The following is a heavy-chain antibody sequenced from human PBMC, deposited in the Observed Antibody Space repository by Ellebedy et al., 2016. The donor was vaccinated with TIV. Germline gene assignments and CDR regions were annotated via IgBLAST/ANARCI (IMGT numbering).Heavy chain of an antibody. Sequence: AASVKVSCKASGFTFTSSAMQWVRQARGQRLEWIGWIVVGSGNTNYAQKFQERVTITRDMSTSTAYMELSSLRSEDTAVYYCAAVSWERRYFDYWGQGTLVTVSS. D-gene: IGHD1-1*01. CDR1: GFTFTSSA. V-gene: IGHV1-58*02. CDR2: IVVGSGNT. J-gene: IGHJ4*02. CDR3: AAVSWERRYFDY.